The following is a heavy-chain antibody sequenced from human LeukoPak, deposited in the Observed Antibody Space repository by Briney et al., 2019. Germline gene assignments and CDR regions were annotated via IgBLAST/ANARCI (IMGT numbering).Heavy chain of an antibody. Sequence: PGGSLRLSCAASGFTISSSAMSWVRQAPGKGLEWVSAISNNGGYTYYADSVQGRFTISGDNSKSTLCLQMNSLRAEDTAVYYCAKQLGYCSDGSCYFPYWGQGTLVTVSS. J-gene: IGHJ4*02. D-gene: IGHD2-15*01. V-gene: IGHV3-23*01. CDR3: AKQLGYCSDGSCYFPY. CDR2: ISNNGGYT. CDR1: GFTISSSA.